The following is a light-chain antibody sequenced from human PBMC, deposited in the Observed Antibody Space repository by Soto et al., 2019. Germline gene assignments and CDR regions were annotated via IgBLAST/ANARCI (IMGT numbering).Light chain of an antibody. CDR1: SSDVGGYNY. CDR2: EVS. Sequence: QSVLTQPPSASGSAGQSVTISCTGTSSDVGGYNYVSWYQQHPGKAPKLMIYEVSKRPSGVPDRFSGSKSGNTASLTVSGLQAEDEADYYCTTYAGSNDFVVFGGGTKLTAL. V-gene: IGLV2-8*01. CDR3: TTYAGSNDFVV. J-gene: IGLJ2*01.